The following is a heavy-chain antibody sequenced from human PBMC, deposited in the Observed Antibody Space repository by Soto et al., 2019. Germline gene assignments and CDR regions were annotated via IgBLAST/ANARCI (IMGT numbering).Heavy chain of an antibody. CDR1: GGTFSSYA. CDR2: IIPIFDTA. CDR3: ARDLSSIVRRDYYYYVMDV. D-gene: IGHD1-26*01. V-gene: IGHV1-69*06. Sequence: QVQLVQSGAEVKKPGSSVKVSCKASGGTFSSYAISWVRQAPGQGLEWMGGIIPIFDTANYAQKFQGRVTITAAKSTSTAYMELSSLRSEDTAVYFCARDLSSIVRRDYYYYVMDVWVQGTTVTVSS. J-gene: IGHJ6*02.